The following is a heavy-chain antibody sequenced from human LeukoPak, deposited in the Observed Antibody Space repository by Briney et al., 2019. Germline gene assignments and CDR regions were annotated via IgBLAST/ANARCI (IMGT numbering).Heavy chain of an antibody. Sequence: PSETLSLTCTVSGGSITGHYWSWIRLPPGKGLEWIGYIYYTGVTIYSPSLKSRVTMSVDTSKNQFSLELTSVTAADTAVYYCTRHAPVPVIGHGMGVWGQGTTVTVSS. J-gene: IGHJ6*02. CDR1: GGSITGHY. V-gene: IGHV4-59*08. CDR2: IYYTGVT. CDR3: TRHAPVPVIGHGMGV. D-gene: IGHD3-10*01.